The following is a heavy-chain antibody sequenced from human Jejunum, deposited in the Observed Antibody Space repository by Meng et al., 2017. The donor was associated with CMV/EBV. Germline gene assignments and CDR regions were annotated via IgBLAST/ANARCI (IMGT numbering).Heavy chain of an antibody. CDR1: GFTFSSYG. J-gene: IGHJ4*02. CDR3: AKVPGSGYYGIDY. D-gene: IGHD3-22*01. Sequence: SGFTFSSYGFRWGSQAPGKGLEWVSIIYSGGSSTFYADSVKGRFTISRDNSKNTLYLQMDSLRAEDTAIYYCAKVPGSGYYGIDYWGQGTLVTVSS. CDR2: IYSGGSST. V-gene: IGHV3-23*03.